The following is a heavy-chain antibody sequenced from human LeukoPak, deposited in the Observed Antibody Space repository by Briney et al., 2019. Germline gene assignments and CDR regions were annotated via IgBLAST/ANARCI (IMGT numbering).Heavy chain of an antibody. CDR1: GFTLSTYA. CDR2: LAYDGSNK. D-gene: IGHD3-10*01. CDR3: ARDASGSYSGYYYYMDV. J-gene: IGHJ6*03. Sequence: GGPLRLSCAASGFTLSTYAMNWVGQAPGKGRRGLAVLAYDGSNKYYADFVKGRFTISRDNSKNTLYLQMNSLRAEDTAVYYCARDASGSYSGYYYYMDVCGKGTTVTVSS. V-gene: IGHV3-30*04.